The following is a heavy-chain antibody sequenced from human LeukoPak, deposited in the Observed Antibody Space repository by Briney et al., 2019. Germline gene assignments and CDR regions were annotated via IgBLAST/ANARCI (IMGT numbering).Heavy chain of an antibody. CDR1: GGTFSSYA. CDR3: ARIGYNYGADY. V-gene: IGHV1-2*02. Sequence: ASVKVSCKASGGTFSSYAISWVRQAPGQGLQWMGWISPNSGGTNFVQKFQGRVTMTRDTSISTVYMELSRLTSDDTAVYYCARIGYNYGADYWGQGTLVTVSS. J-gene: IGHJ4*02. D-gene: IGHD5-18*01. CDR2: ISPNSGGT.